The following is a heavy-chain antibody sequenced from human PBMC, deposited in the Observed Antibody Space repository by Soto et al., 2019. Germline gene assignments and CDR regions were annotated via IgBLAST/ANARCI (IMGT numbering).Heavy chain of an antibody. CDR2: IFTSGNT. CDR1: GGSMNDYY. CDR3: ASGRLVSRYYGLDV. D-gene: IGHD6-6*01. V-gene: IGHV4-4*07. J-gene: IGHJ6*02. Sequence: PSETLSLTCTVSGGSMNDYYWSWIRQPAGKGLEWIGRIFTSGNTNYNPSLRSRLTMSVDTSTNQVSLRLTSVTAADTAVYYCASGRLVSRYYGLDVWRQGTTVTVSS.